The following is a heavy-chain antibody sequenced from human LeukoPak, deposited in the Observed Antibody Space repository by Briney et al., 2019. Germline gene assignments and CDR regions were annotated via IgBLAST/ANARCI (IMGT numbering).Heavy chain of an antibody. Sequence: GGSLRLSCAASGFTFSSYSMNWVRQAPGKGLEWVSSISSSSSYIYYADSVKGRFTISRDNAKNSLYLQMNSLRAEGTAVYYCARDLIIPSTMIGSFEYWGQGTLVTPSS. J-gene: IGHJ4*02. CDR1: GFTFSSYS. D-gene: IGHD3-22*01. CDR3: ARDLIIPSTMIGSFEY. V-gene: IGHV3-21*01. CDR2: ISSSSSYI.